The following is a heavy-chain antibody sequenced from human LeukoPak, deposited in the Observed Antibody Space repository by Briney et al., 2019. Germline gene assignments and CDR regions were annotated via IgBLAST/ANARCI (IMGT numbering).Heavy chain of an antibody. CDR2: ISHSGST. V-gene: IGHV4-34*01. J-gene: IGHJ4*02. D-gene: IGHD6-19*01. Sequence: SSETLSLTCAVNSGSFSGYYWSWVRQPPGKGLEWIGEISHSGSTNYNPSLKSRVTISVDTSKKQFSLKLSTVPAADTAVYYCARGRGYSSTGWGQGTLVTVSS. CDR3: ARGRGYSSTG. CDR1: SGSFSGYY.